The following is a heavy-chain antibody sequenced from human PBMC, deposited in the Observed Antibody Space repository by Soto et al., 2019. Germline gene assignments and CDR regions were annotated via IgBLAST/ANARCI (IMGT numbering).Heavy chain of an antibody. J-gene: IGHJ4*02. V-gene: IGHV3-21*01. Sequence: EVQLVESGGGPVRPGGSLKLSCAASGFNFITYSLSWVRQAPGKGLEWVASISSSAVYIDYADSVKGRFTISRDNANNSRYLQMNSLRAADTATYYCVRDGLDYYDTERLYFDNWGQGTLVTVSS. D-gene: IGHD3-22*01. CDR2: ISSSAVYI. CDR3: VRDGLDYYDTERLYFDN. CDR1: GFNFITYS.